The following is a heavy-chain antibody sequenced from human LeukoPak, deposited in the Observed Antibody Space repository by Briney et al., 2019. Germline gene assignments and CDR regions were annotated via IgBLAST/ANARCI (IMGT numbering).Heavy chain of an antibody. CDR1: GFTFSRFW. Sequence: GGSLRLSCAASGFTFSRFWMSWVRQAPGKGLEWVANIKPDGREKSYVDSVKGRFTISRDNAKNSLYLQMNSLRAEDTAVYYCARDKSSSWSPPDYWGQGTLVTVSS. CDR2: IKPDGREK. D-gene: IGHD6-13*01. CDR3: ARDKSSSWSPPDY. J-gene: IGHJ4*02. V-gene: IGHV3-7*01.